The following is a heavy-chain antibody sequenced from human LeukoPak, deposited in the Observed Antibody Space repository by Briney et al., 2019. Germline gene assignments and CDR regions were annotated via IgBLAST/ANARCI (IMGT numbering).Heavy chain of an antibody. V-gene: IGHV4-31*03. CDR1: AGSISSGSHY. D-gene: IGHD6-13*01. CDR3: AGGFDSRKMGY. J-gene: IGHJ4*02. Sequence: PSETLSLTCTVSAGSISSGSHYWSWIRQHPGRGLEWIGCIYDSRFTYYNPSLESRVTISVDSSENQLSLKLSSVTAADTAVYYCAGGFDSRKMGYWGQGTLVTVSS. CDR2: IYDSRFT.